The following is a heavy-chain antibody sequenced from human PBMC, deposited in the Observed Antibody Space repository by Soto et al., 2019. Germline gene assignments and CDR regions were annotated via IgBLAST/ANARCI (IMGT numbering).Heavy chain of an antibody. V-gene: IGHV3-23*01. CDR3: AKDLGFGDRMGNY. Sequence: EVQLLESGGGLVQPGGSLRLSCAASGFTFSSYAMSWVRQAPGKGLECVSAISGSGGSTYYADSVKGRFTISRDNSKNTLYLQMNSLRAEDTAVYYCAKDLGFGDRMGNYWGQGTLVTVSS. CDR2: ISGSGGST. J-gene: IGHJ4*02. CDR1: GFTFSSYA. D-gene: IGHD3-10*01.